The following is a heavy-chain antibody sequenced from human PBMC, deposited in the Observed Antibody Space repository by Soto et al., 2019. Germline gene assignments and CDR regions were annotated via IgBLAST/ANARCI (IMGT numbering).Heavy chain of an antibody. CDR3: ARDARSAAAGTSLDY. CDR1: GGSISSGGYY. CDR2: IYYSGST. Sequence: SETLSLTCTVSGGSISSGGYYWSWIRQHPGKGLEWIGYIYYSGSTYYNPFLKSRVTISVDTSKNQFSLKLSSVTAADTAVYYCARDARSAAAGTSLDYWGQGTLVTVSS. J-gene: IGHJ4*02. V-gene: IGHV4-31*03. D-gene: IGHD6-13*01.